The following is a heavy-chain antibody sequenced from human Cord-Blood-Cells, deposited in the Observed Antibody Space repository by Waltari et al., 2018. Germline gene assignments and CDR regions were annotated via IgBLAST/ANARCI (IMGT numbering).Heavy chain of an antibody. CDR3: AKDILNYGMDV. V-gene: IGHV3-23*01. CDR2: ISGSGGST. J-gene: IGHJ6*02. Sequence: EVQLLESGGGWVQPGGSLRISCGASRFPCRSYAMGWVRQAPRKGLEWVSAISGSGGSTYYADSVKGRFTISRDNSKNTLYLQMNSLRAEDTAVYYCAKDILNYGMDVWGQGTTVTVSS. D-gene: IGHD3-9*01. CDR1: RFPCRSYA.